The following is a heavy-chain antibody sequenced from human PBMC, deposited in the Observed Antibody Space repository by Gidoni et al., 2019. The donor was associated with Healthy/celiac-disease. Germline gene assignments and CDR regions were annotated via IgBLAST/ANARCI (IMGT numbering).Heavy chain of an antibody. CDR2: ISYDGSNK. Sequence: QVQLVESGGGVVQPGRSLRLSCAASGFTFSSYAMHWVRQAPGKGLEWVAVISYDGSNKYYADSVKGRFTISRDNSKNTLYLQMNSLRAEDTAVYYCARELGYYDSSGYYGFDYWGQGTLVTVSS. J-gene: IGHJ4*02. D-gene: IGHD3-22*01. CDR1: GFTFSSYA. V-gene: IGHV3-30*04. CDR3: ARELGYYDSSGYYGFDY.